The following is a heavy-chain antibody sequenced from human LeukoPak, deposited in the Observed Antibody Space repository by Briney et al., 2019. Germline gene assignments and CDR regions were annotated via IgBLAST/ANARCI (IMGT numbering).Heavy chain of an antibody. CDR1: GGSISSSSYY. D-gene: IGHD6-13*01. V-gene: IGHV4-39*07. CDR3: ARVGIAAYFDY. J-gene: IGHJ4*02. CDR2: IYYSGST. Sequence: SETLSLTFTVSGGSISSSSYYWGWIRQPPGKGLEWIGSIYYSGSTYYNPSLKSRVTISVDTSKNQFSLKLSSVTAADTAVYYCARVGIAAYFDYWGQGTLVTVSS.